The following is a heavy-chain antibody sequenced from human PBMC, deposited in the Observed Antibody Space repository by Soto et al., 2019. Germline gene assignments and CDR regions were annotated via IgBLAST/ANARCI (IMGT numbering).Heavy chain of an antibody. Sequence: QVQLVESGGGVVQPGRSLRLSCAASGFTFSNYAMHWVRQAPGKGLEWVAIISYEGNNKYNADSVKGRFTISRDNSKNTWNLQMNSLRAEDTAVYYCARDRVCTSATCGEFYYYYDYGMAVWGQGTTVTVSS. D-gene: IGHD2-2*01. V-gene: IGHV3-30*04. J-gene: IGHJ6*02. CDR3: ARDRVCTSATCGEFYYYYDYGMAV. CDR2: ISYEGNNK. CDR1: GFTFSNYA.